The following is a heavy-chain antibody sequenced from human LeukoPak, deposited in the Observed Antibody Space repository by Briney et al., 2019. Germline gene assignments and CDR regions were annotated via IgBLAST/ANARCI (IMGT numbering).Heavy chain of an antibody. CDR2: IWYDGSYK. Sequence: GGSLRLSCAASGFTFSSHGMHWVRQAPGKGLEWVAVIWYDGSYKYYADSVKGRFTISRDNSKNTLYLQMNSLRAEDTAVYYCARDLPYIVVVPAAEGLDLWGRGTLVTVFS. D-gene: IGHD2-2*01. CDR1: GFTFSSHG. V-gene: IGHV3-30*19. J-gene: IGHJ2*01. CDR3: ARDLPYIVVVPAAEGLDL.